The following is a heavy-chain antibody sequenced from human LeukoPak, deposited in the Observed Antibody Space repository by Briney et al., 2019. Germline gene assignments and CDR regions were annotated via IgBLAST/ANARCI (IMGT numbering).Heavy chain of an antibody. CDR2: IYYSVST. CDR1: GGSISSSSYY. D-gene: IGHD3-9*01. CDR3: ARYFLGDFQH. V-gene: IGHV4-39*07. Sequence: SETLSLTCTVSGGSISSSSYYWGWIRQPPGQGLEWIGSIYYSVSTYYNPSLKSRVTISVDTSKNQFSLKLSSVTAADTAVYYCARYFLGDFQHRGQGTLVTVSS. J-gene: IGHJ1*01.